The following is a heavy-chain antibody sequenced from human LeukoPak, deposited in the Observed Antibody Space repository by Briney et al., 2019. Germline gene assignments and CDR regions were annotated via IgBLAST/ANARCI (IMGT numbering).Heavy chain of an antibody. J-gene: IGHJ3*02. D-gene: IGHD1-26*01. CDR2: IIPILGIA. Sequence: SVKVSCKAPDDTFNIDAINWVRQAPGQGLEWMGRIIPILGIANYAQKFQGRVTITADKSTSTAYMELSSLRSEDTAVYYCARDQEGGSIDHAFDIWGQGTMVTVSS. V-gene: IGHV1-69*04. CDR1: DDTFNIDA. CDR3: ARDQEGGSIDHAFDI.